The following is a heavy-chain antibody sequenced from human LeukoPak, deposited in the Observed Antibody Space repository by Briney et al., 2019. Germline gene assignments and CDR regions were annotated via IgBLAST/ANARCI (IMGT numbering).Heavy chain of an antibody. CDR2: IKQDGSEK. J-gene: IGHJ4*02. Sequence: GGSLRLSCAASGFTFSSHWMSWVRQAPGKGVEWVANIKQDGSEKYYVDAVKGRFTISRDNAKNSLYLQMNRLRAEDTAVYYCARESGSVTSEVDFDYWGQGTLVTVSS. V-gene: IGHV3-7*01. D-gene: IGHD4-17*01. CDR3: ARESGSVTSEVDFDY. CDR1: GFTFSSHW.